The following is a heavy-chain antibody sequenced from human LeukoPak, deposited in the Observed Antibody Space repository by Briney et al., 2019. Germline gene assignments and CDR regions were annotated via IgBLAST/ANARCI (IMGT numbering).Heavy chain of an antibody. Sequence: GASVKVSCKASGYTLTGFYMYWVRQAPGQGLQWMGWINPSTGGTKYVQKFQGRVTMTRDTSINTAYMELSRLRSDDTAVYYCATGFVVIGAFDIWGQGTLVAVSS. CDR2: INPSTGGT. V-gene: IGHV1-2*02. J-gene: IGHJ3*02. D-gene: IGHD2-21*01. CDR1: GYTLTGFY. CDR3: ATGFVVIGAFDI.